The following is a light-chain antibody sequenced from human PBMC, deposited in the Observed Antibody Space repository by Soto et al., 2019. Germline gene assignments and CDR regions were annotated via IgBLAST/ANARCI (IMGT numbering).Light chain of an antibody. CDR3: QQYGSSPPT. CDR2: DAS. J-gene: IGKJ1*01. CDR1: QSVSSSY. V-gene: IGKV3D-20*01. Sequence: EVVFTQSPSTLSLSPGERATLSCGASQSVSSSYLAWYQQKPGLAPRLLIYDASSRATGIPDRFSGSGSGTDFTLTISRLEPEDFAVYYCQQYGSSPPTFGQGTKVDIK.